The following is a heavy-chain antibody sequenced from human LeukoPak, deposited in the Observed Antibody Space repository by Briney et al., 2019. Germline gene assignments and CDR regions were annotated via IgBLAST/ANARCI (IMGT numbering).Heavy chain of an antibody. D-gene: IGHD5-12*01. CDR2: ISYDGSNK. Sequence: GGSLRLSCAASGFTFSSSAMHWVRQAPGKGLEWVAIISYDGSNKYYADSVKGRFTISRDKSKNTLYLQMNSLRGEDTAVYYCARSAAAGRIVATFDYWGQGTLVTVSS. J-gene: IGHJ4*02. CDR3: ARSAAAGRIVATFDY. V-gene: IGHV3-30*04. CDR1: GFTFSSSA.